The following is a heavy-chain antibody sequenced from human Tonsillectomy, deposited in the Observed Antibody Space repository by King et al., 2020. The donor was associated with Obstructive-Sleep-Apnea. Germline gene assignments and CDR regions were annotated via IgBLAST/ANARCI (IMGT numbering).Heavy chain of an antibody. J-gene: IGHJ6*02. CDR1: VGSISSSSYY. CDR3: ARDGYDFWSGYYGDGMDV. V-gene: IGHV4-39*07. CDR2: IYYSGST. D-gene: IGHD3-3*01. Sequence: QVQLQESGPGLVKPSETLSLTCTVSVGSISSSSYYWGWIRQPPGKGLEWIGSIYYSGSTYYNPSLKSRVTISVDTSKNQFSLKLSSVTAADTAVYYCARDGYDFWSGYYGDGMDVWGQGTTVTVSS.